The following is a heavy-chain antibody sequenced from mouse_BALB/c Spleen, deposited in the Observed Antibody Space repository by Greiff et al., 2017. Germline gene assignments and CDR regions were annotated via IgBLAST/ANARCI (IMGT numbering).Heavy chain of an antibody. D-gene: IGHD1-1*01. CDR3: ARSGSSSEFAY. Sequence: EVQRVESGGGLVKPGGSLKLSCAASGFTFSDYYMYWVRQTPEKRLEWVATISDGGSYTYYPDSVKGRFTISRDNAKNNLYLQMSSLKSEDTAMYYCARSGSSSEFAYWGQGTLVTVSA. J-gene: IGHJ3*01. V-gene: IGHV5-4*02. CDR2: ISDGGSYT. CDR1: GFTFSDYY.